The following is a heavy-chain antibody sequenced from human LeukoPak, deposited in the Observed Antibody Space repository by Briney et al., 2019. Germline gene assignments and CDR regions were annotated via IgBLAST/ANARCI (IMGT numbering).Heavy chain of an antibody. J-gene: IGHJ4*02. CDR1: GYTFTSYD. V-gene: IGHV1-8*01. Sequence: ASVKVSCKASGYTFTSYDINWVRQATGQGLEWMGWMNPNSGNTGYAQKFQGRVTMTKNTSIRTAYMELSSLRSEDTAVYYCAMFSRYCSGGSCYPADYWGQGTLVTVSS. CDR3: AMFSRYCSGGSCYPADY. CDR2: MNPNSGNT. D-gene: IGHD2-15*01.